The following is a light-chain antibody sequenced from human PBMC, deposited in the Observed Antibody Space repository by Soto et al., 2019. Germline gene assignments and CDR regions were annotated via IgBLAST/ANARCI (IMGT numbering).Light chain of an antibody. J-gene: IGKJ2*01. V-gene: IGKV3-20*01. CDR1: QSVSSTF. CDR3: QQYGNSRYT. CDR2: GAS. Sequence: EIVLTQSPGTLSLFPGEGATLSCRASQSVSSTFLAWYQQKPGQAPRLLIYGASFRATGTPDRFSGSGSGTDFTLTISRLEPEDFAVYYCQQYGNSRYTFGQGTKLEIK.